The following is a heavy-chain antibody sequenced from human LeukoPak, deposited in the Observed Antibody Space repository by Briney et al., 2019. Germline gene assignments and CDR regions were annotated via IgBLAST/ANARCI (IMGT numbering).Heavy chain of an antibody. CDR3: ALWKYDYVWGSYPQGDY. J-gene: IGHJ4*02. Sequence: LVKVSCKASGGTFSSYAISWVRQAPGQGLEWMGGIIPIFGTANYAQKFQGRVTITTDESTSTAYMELSSLRSEDTAVYYCALWKYDYVWGSYPQGDYWGLGTRVTVSS. D-gene: IGHD3-16*02. CDR2: IIPIFGTA. V-gene: IGHV1-69*05. CDR1: GGTFSSYA.